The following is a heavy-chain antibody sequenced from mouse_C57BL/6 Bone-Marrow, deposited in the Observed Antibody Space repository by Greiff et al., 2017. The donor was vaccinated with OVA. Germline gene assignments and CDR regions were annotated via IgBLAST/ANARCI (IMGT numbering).Heavy chain of an antibody. Sequence: QVQLQQSGAGLVRPGASVKLSCKASGFTFTDYYINWVQQRPGQGLEWLAMIYPGSGNTYYTEKFKGKATLTAETSSSTAYMQNSSLTSEDSADYFCARDGYYVSYYAMDYWGQGTSVTVSS. CDR1: GFTFTDYY. CDR3: ARDGYYVSYYAMDY. V-gene: IGHV1-76*01. CDR2: IYPGSGNT. J-gene: IGHJ4*01. D-gene: IGHD2-3*01.